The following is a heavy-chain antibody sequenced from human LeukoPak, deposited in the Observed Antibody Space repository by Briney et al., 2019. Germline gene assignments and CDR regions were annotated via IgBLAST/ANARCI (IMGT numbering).Heavy chain of an antibody. D-gene: IGHD3-22*01. CDR2: IYPDDSDT. V-gene: IGHV5-51*01. CDR3: ARPNITSYYDSRGYDAFDV. J-gene: IGHJ3*01. CDR1: GYRFNAYW. Sequence: GESLKISCKGSGYRFNAYWVAWVRQMPGKGLEWMGIIYPDDSDTRYSPSFQGQVTISADKSVRTAYLQWSSLKASDTAMYYCARPNITSYYDSRGYDAFDVWGQGTMVTVSS.